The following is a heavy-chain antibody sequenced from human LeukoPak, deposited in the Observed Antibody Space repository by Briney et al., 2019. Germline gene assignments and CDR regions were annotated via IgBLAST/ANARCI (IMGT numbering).Heavy chain of an antibody. Sequence: SETLSLTCAVYGGSFSGYYWSWIRQPPGKGLEWIGEINHSGSTNYNPSLKSRGTISVDTSKNQFSLKLSSVTAADTAVYYCARGRYYYGSGSYYPKGFDYWGQGTLVTVSS. CDR2: INHSGST. J-gene: IGHJ4*02. CDR3: ARGRYYYGSGSYYPKGFDY. V-gene: IGHV4-34*01. D-gene: IGHD3-10*01. CDR1: GGSFSGYY.